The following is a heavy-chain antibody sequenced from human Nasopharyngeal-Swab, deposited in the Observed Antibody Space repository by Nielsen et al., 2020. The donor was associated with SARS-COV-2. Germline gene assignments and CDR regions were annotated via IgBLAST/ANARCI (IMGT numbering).Heavy chain of an antibody. CDR3: ARASKTGAAAGLHPFGN. J-gene: IGHJ4*02. Sequence: GESLKISCAASGFTFSSYWISWVRQAPGKGLEWVSYISSSSSTIYYADSVKGRFTISRDNAQNSLSLQMNSLREEDTAIYYCARASKTGAAAGLHPFGNWGQGTLVTVSS. V-gene: IGHV3-48*02. CDR2: ISSSSSTI. D-gene: IGHD6-13*01. CDR1: GFTFSSYW.